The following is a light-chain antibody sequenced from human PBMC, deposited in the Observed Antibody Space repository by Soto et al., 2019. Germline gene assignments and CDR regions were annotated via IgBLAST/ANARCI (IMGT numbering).Light chain of an antibody. CDR1: KLGDKY. V-gene: IGLV3-1*01. CDR2: QDS. J-gene: IGLJ2*01. CDR3: QAWDSNTVV. Sequence: SYELTQPPSVSVSPGQTASITCSGDKLGDKYACWYQQKPGQSPVMVIYQDSKRPSGIPERFSGSNSGNTATLTISGTQAMDEADYHCQAWDSNTVVFAGGTKLTVL.